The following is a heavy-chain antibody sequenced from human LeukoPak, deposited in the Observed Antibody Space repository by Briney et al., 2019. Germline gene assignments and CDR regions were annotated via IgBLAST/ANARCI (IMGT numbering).Heavy chain of an antibody. J-gene: IGHJ4*02. Sequence: GGSLRLSCAASGFNFGDYAMHWVRQAPGKGLDWVSGVSYNSASINYADSVKGRFTISRDNGKNSLYLQMDSLTVEDTALYYCAKVGPVSSYGFGFFNYWGQGTMVTVSS. CDR1: GFNFGDYA. V-gene: IGHV3-9*01. CDR3: AKVGPVSSYGFGFFNY. CDR2: VSYNSASI. D-gene: IGHD3-16*02.